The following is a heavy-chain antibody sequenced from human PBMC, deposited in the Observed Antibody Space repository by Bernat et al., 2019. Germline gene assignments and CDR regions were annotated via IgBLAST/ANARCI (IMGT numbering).Heavy chain of an antibody. CDR1: GFTFSSYG. Sequence: QVQLVESGGGVVQPGRSLRLSCAASGFTFSSYGMHWVRQAPGKGLEWVAVIWYDGSNKYYADSVKGRFTISRDNSKNTLYLQMNSLRAEDTALYYCARDQQLLSAYFDYWGQGTLVTVSS. J-gene: IGHJ4*02. CDR2: IWYDGSNK. V-gene: IGHV3-33*01. CDR3: ARDQQLLSAYFDY. D-gene: IGHD2-2*01.